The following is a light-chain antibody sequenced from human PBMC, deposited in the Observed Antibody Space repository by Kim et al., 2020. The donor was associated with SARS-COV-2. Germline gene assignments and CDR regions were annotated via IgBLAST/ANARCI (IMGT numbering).Light chain of an antibody. CDR3: CSYAGSSTFVV. V-gene: IGLV2-23*02. CDR1: SSDVGSYNL. J-gene: IGLJ2*01. CDR2: EVS. Sequence: QAITPACTGTSSDVGSYNLVSWYRQYPGKAPKLMIYEVSKRPSGVSNRFSGSKSGNTASLTISGLQAEDEADYYCCSYAGSSTFVVFGGGTQLTVL.